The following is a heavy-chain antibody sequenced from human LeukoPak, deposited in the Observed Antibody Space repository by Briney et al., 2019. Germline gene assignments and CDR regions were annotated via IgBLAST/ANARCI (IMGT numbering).Heavy chain of an antibody. CDR2: INTDGKTT. D-gene: IGHD1-26*01. CDR1: GFSFSNSW. CDR3: ARDHDSGGGGGY. J-gene: IGHJ4*02. Sequence: GGSLRLSCAASGFSFSNSWMHWVRQVPGKGLVWVSRINTDGKTTTYADSVKGRFTISRDNARNSVYLQMNSLRAEDTAVYFCARDHDSGGGGGYWGQGTLVTVSS. V-gene: IGHV3-74*03.